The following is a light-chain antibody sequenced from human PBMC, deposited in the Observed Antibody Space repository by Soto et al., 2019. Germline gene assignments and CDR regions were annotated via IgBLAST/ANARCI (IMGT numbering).Light chain of an antibody. J-gene: IGKJ3*01. CDR3: QQYNNWPRT. CDR1: QSVSSN. V-gene: IGKV3-15*01. CDR2: GAS. Sequence: EIVMTQSRATLSVSPGERATLSCRASQSVSSNLAWYQQKPGQAPRLLIYGASTRATGIPARFSGSGSGTEFTLTISSLQSEDFAVYYCQQYNNWPRTFGPGTKVDIK.